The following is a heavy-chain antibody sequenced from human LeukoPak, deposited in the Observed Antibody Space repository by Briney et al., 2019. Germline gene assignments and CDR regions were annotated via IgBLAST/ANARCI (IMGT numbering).Heavy chain of an antibody. CDR3: ARAHRRVLRFLEWLLSDTFDY. Sequence: ASVKVSCKASGYTFTSYGISWVRQAPGQGLEWMGWISAYNGNTNYAQKLQGRVTMTTDTSTSTAYMELRSLRSDDTAVYYCARAHRRVLRFLEWLLSDTFDYWGQGTLVTASS. CDR1: GYTFTSYG. J-gene: IGHJ4*02. CDR2: ISAYNGNT. V-gene: IGHV1-18*01. D-gene: IGHD3-3*01.